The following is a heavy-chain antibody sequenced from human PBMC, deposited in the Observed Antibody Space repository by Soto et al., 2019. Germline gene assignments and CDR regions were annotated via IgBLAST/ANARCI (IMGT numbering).Heavy chain of an antibody. CDR2: TNSDGTDS. V-gene: IGHV3-43D*04. CDR3: AKSLYYYDSSPLDH. Sequence: VGSLRLSCAAAGFDFEDYAMHWVRQVPGKGLEWVSLTNSDGTDSYYVDSVKGRFTISRDNAKTTLYLQMDRLRPEDTALYFCAKSLYYYDSSPLDHWGQGTLVTVSS. CDR1: GFDFEDYA. J-gene: IGHJ4*02. D-gene: IGHD3-22*01.